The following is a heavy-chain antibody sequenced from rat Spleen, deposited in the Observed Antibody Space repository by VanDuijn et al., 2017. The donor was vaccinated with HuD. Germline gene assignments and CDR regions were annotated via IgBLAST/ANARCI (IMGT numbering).Heavy chain of an antibody. D-gene: IGHD1-12*01. CDR1: GFTFSDYY. CDR3: ATSPYYWYFDF. Sequence: EVQLVESGGGLVQPGRSLKLSCAASGFTFSDYYMAWVRQAPKKGLEWVASISYDGSSTYYRDSVKGRFTISRDNEKSTLYLQMDSLRSEDTATYYCATSPYYWYFDFWGPGTMVTVSS. V-gene: IGHV5-7*01. CDR2: ISYDGSST. J-gene: IGHJ1*01.